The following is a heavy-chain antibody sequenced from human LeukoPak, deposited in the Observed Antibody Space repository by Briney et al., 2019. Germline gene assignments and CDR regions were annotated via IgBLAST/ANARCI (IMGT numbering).Heavy chain of an antibody. CDR1: GYAFFSHG. D-gene: IGHD3-16*01. V-gene: IGHV1-18*04. J-gene: IGHJ5*02. Sequence: ASVNVSCKASGYAFFSHGISWVRQAPGQGLEWMGRITTFNGNTHLARKLQGRVILTTDTSTSTAYMELISLRSDATAVYYCARDRGGDNWFDPWGQGTLVTVSS. CDR3: ARDRGGDNWFDP. CDR2: ITTFNGNT.